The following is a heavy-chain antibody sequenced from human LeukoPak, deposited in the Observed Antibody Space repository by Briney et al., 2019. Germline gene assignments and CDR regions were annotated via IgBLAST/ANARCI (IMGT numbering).Heavy chain of an antibody. Sequence: AAVKVSCKTSGYRFTGYYLHWVRQAPGQGLEWMGWMNPKSGATDYARKFQGRVTMTRDTSISTAYMELTRLRSDDTAVYFCARGSDYDDYFYMDFWGKGTTVTVSS. V-gene: IGHV1-2*02. CDR3: ARGSDYDDYFYMDF. CDR2: MNPKSGAT. CDR1: GYRFTGYY. J-gene: IGHJ6*03.